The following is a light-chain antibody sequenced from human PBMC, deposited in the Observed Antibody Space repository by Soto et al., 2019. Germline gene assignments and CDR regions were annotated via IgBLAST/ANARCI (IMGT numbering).Light chain of an antibody. CDR1: LSIDSN. V-gene: IGKV3-15*01. J-gene: IGKJ2*01. Sequence: DIVMTQSPATLSVSPGEGATLSCTASLSIDSNLAWYQQKPGQAPRLLIYRASTRATGIPARFSGSGSGREFTLTISSLQSEDSAVYYCQQYHNWPPYTFAQGTKLEIK. CDR3: QQYHNWPPYT. CDR2: RAS.